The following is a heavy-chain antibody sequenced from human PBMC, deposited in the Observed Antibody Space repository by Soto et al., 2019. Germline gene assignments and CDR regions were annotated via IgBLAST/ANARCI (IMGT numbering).Heavy chain of an antibody. J-gene: IGHJ5*02. D-gene: IGHD2-2*02. CDR2: INHSGST. Sequence: SETLSLTCAVYGGSFSGYYWSWIRQPPGKGLEWIGEINHSGSTNYNPSLKSRVTISVDTSKNQFSLKLSSVTAADTAVYYCARKRRQEDIVVVPAAIPETGYNWFDPWGQGTLVTVSS. CDR3: ARKRRQEDIVVVPAAIPETGYNWFDP. CDR1: GGSFSGYY. V-gene: IGHV4-34*01.